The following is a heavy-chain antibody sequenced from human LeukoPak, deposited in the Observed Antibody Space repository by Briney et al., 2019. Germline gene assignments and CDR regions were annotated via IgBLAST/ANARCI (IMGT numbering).Heavy chain of an antibody. CDR3: ATGHYYDSSGYYPLPDAFDI. V-gene: IGHV3-74*01. D-gene: IGHD3-22*01. J-gene: IGHJ3*02. Sequence: PGGSLRLSCAASGFSFSRYWMHWVRQAPGKGLVWVSRMNSDGSSTNYADSVKGRFTISRDNAKSILYLQMNSLRAEDTAVYHCATGHYYDSSGYYPLPDAFDIWGQGTMVTVSS. CDR2: MNSDGSST. CDR1: GFSFSRYW.